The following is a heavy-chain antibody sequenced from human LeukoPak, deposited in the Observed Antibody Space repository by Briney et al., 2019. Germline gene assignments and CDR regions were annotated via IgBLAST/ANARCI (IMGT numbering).Heavy chain of an antibody. CDR2: IATGFDT. J-gene: IGHJ4*02. CDR1: GSTFSTHA. D-gene: IGHD3-10*01. Sequence: GGSLRLSCAASGSTFSTHAMTWVRQAPGKGLEWVSSIATGFDTYSADSVKGRFAISRDNSKNTLYLQMNNLRADDTALYYCARFPGFGSGTYRLDYWGQGTLVTVSS. CDR3: ARFPGFGSGTYRLDY. V-gene: IGHV3-23*01.